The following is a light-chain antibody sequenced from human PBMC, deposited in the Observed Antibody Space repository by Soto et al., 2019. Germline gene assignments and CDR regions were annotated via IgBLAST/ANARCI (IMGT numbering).Light chain of an antibody. J-gene: IGLJ1*01. V-gene: IGLV2-18*02. CDR2: EVT. CDR3: SSYVSTSRYF. Sequence: QSALTQPPSVSGSPGQSVTISCTGTSSDVGKYDRVSWYQQSPGTAPKLIIYEVTTRPSGVPARFSGSKSGNTASLTISGLQAEDEADYYCSSYVSTSRYFFGAGTKLTVL. CDR1: SSDVGKYDR.